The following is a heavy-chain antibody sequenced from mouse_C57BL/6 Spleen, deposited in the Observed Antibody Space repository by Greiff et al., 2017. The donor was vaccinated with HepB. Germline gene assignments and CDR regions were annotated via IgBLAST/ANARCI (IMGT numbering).Heavy chain of an antibody. J-gene: IGHJ1*03. D-gene: IGHD1-1*01. CDR1: GYTFTSYW. CDR2: INPSNGGT. Sequence: QVQLQQPGTELVKPGASVKLSCKASGYTFTSYWMHWVKQRPGQGLEWIGNINPSNGGTKYNEKFKSKATLTVDKSSSTAYMQLSSLTSADSSVYYFAISLITTVVAWYFDVWGTGTTVTVSS. V-gene: IGHV1-53*01. CDR3: AISLITTVVAWYFDV.